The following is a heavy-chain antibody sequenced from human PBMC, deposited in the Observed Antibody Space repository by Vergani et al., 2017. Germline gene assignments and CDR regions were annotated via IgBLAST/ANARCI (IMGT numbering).Heavy chain of an antibody. CDR2: ISYDGSKK. Sequence: QVQLVESGGGVVQPGTSLRLSCEASGFKFSQFGMHWVRQGPGKGLEWVAFISYDGSKKNYVDSVKGRFTISRDNAKNSLYLQMNNLRVEDTAVYFCARSPHGYTYGGYISQFDPWGQGTLVTVSS. J-gene: IGHJ5*02. CDR3: ARSPHGYTYGGYISQFDP. D-gene: IGHD5-18*01. V-gene: IGHV3-33*05. CDR1: GFKFSQFG.